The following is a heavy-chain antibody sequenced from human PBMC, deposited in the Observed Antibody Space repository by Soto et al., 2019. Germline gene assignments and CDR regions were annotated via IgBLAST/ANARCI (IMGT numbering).Heavy chain of an antibody. CDR2: ISISSSYI. V-gene: IGHV3-21*01. Sequence: EVQLVESGGGLVKPGGSLRLSCAASGFTFSSYSMNWVRQAPGKGLEWVSSISISSSYIYYADSVKGRFTISRDNAKNSLYLQMNSLRAEDTAVYYCARGPLEYYYGMGAFDIWGQGTMVTVSS. D-gene: IGHD3-10*01. CDR3: ARGPLEYYYGMGAFDI. J-gene: IGHJ3*02. CDR1: GFTFSSYS.